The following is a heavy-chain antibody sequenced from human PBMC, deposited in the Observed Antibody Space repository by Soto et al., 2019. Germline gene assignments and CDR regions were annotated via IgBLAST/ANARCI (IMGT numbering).Heavy chain of an antibody. D-gene: IGHD5-18*01. CDR2: IGSGGDT. J-gene: IGHJ4*02. Sequence: EVQLVESGGGSVQPGGSLRLSCVASGFTFSSYDMHWVRQVTGKGLEWVSAIGSGGDTYYPDSVKGRFTISREDAKNSLYLQMNNVKPGDTAVYYCARAAWGLMDSYDYWGQGSLVTVSA. CDR1: GFTFSSYD. CDR3: ARAAWGLMDSYDY. V-gene: IGHV3-13*04.